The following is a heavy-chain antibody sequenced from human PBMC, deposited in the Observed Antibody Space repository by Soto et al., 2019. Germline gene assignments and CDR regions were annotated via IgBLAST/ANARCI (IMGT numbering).Heavy chain of an antibody. V-gene: IGHV4-34*01. CDR2: INHSGST. CDR1: GGSFSGYY. Sequence: QVQLQQWGAGLLKPSETLSLTCAVYGGSFSGYYWSWIRQPPGKGLEWIGEINHSGSTNYNPSLKSRVTISVDTSKNQFSLKLSSVTAADTAVYYCARVTYYYGSGQPRNNWFDPWGQGTLVTVSS. D-gene: IGHD3-10*01. CDR3: ARVTYYYGSGQPRNNWFDP. J-gene: IGHJ5*02.